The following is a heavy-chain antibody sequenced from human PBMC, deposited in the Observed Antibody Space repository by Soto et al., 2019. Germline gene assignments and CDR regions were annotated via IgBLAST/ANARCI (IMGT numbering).Heavy chain of an antibody. CDR3: ARPPYYYGSGSFLY. CDR1: GGSFSGYY. J-gene: IGHJ4*02. D-gene: IGHD3-10*01. CDR2: INHSGST. V-gene: IGHV4-34*01. Sequence: SETLSLTCAVYGGSFSGYYWSWIRQPPGKGLEWIGEINHSGSTNYNPSLKGRVTISVDTSKNQFSLKLSSVTAADTAVYYCARPPYYYGSGSFLYWGQGTLVTVSS.